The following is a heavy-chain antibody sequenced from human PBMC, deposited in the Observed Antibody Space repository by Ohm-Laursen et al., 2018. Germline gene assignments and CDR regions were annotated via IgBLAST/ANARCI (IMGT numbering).Heavy chain of an antibody. CDR1: GFTFSSYS. CDR3: AKSYYDFWSGYDY. Sequence: SLRLSCAASGFTFSSYSMNWVRQAPGKGLEWVSSISSSSSYIYYADSVKGRFTISRDNSKNALYLQMNSLRAEDTAVYYCAKSYYDFWSGYDYWGQGTLVTVSS. D-gene: IGHD3-3*01. CDR2: ISSSSSYI. V-gene: IGHV3-21*04. J-gene: IGHJ4*02.